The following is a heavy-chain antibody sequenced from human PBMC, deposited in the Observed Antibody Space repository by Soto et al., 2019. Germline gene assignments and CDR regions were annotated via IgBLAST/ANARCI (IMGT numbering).Heavy chain of an antibody. CDR2: IMPVFRTP. J-gene: IGHJ6*02. CDR1: GGTFRTAA. CDR3: ARDNDRPQLGGNYYYILDV. Sequence: QVQLEQSGAEVKKPGSSVKVSCKASGGTFRTAAISWVRQAPGQGLEWMGGIMPVFRTPYYAQQFQGRVTITADESTHTAYMELSGLRSDDTAVYYCARDNDRPQLGGNYYYILDVWGQGTTITVSS. D-gene: IGHD2-8*01. V-gene: IGHV1-69*12.